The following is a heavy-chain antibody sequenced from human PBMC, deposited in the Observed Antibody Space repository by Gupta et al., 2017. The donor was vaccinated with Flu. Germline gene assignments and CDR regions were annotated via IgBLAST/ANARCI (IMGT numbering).Heavy chain of an antibody. J-gene: IGHJ4*02. D-gene: IGHD2-15*01. CDR1: GGSISGGSHF. CDR3: AREVRVGWYFDC. V-gene: IGHV4-61*02. Sequence: QVQLQESGPGLGQPSQTLSPTCTVSGGSISGGSHFWSWIRQAAGKGLEWIGRIYTTGSTSYNPSLKSRVTISVDTSKNQFSLKLSSVTVADTAAYYCAREVRVGWYFDCGGQGTLVTVSS. CDR2: IYTTGST.